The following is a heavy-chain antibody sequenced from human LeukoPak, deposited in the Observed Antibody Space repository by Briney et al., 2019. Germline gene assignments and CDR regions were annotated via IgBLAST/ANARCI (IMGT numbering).Heavy chain of an antibody. CDR1: GFTFSSYA. D-gene: IGHD3-10*01. V-gene: IGHV3-30*04. J-gene: IGHJ6*02. CDR3: ARDFGAANYYYGMDV. Sequence: GGSLRLSCAASGFTFSSYAMHWVRQATGKGLEWVAVISYDGSNKYYADSVKGRFTISRDNSKNTLYLQMNSLRAEDTAVYYCARDFGAANYYYGMDVWGQGTTVTVSS. CDR2: ISYDGSNK.